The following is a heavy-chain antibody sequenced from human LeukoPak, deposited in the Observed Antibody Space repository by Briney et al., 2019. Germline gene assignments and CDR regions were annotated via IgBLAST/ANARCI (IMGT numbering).Heavy chain of an antibody. CDR1: GYSFTSYW. J-gene: IGHJ5*02. CDR3: ARRDGYCSSTSCYTGGWFDP. CDR2: IYPGDSDT. Sequence: GESLKISCKGSGYSFTSYWIGWVRQMPGKGLEWMGIIYPGDSDTRYSPSFQGQVTISADKSISTAYLQWSSLKASDTAMYYCARRDGYCSSTSCYTGGWFDPWGQGTLVTVSS. V-gene: IGHV5-51*01. D-gene: IGHD2-2*02.